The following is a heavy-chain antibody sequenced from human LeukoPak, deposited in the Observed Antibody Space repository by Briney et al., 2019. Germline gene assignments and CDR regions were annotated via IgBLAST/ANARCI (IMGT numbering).Heavy chain of an antibody. CDR1: EFTFSDYA. CDR3: AKAYLTSSYYSFGMDV. Sequence: QSGGSLRLSCAASEFTFSDYAMSWVRQAPGKGLQWVSTISDSGVTTYYADSVKGRFTISRDNSKNTLYLQMNSLRAEDTAVYHCAKAYLTSSYYSFGMDVWGQGTTVSVSS. V-gene: IGHV3-23*01. CDR2: ISDSGVTT. J-gene: IGHJ6*02. D-gene: IGHD2-2*01.